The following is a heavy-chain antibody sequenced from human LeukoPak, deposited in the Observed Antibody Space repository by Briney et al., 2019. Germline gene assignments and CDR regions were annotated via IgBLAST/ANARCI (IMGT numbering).Heavy chain of an antibody. V-gene: IGHV3-30*02. J-gene: IGHJ4*02. Sequence: GGSLRLSCAASGFTFSSYGMHWVRQAPGKGLEWVAVIWYDGGNKYYADSVKGRFTISRDNSKNTLYLQMNSLRAEDTAVYYCAKEDYDSSGYHDYWGQGTLVTVSS. CDR3: AKEDYDSSGYHDY. CDR2: IWYDGGNK. CDR1: GFTFSSYG. D-gene: IGHD3-22*01.